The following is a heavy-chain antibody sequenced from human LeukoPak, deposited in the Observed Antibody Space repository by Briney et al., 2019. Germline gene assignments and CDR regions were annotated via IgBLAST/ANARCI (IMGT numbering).Heavy chain of an antibody. J-gene: IGHJ4*02. D-gene: IGHD6-13*01. V-gene: IGHV4-59*01. CDR1: GGSISSYY. CDR3: ARGSRIAAAGTHFDY. Sequence: KTSETLSLTCTVSGGSISSYYWSWIRQPPGKGLEWIGYIYYSGSTNYNPSLKSRVTISVDTSKNQFSLKLSSVTAADTAVYYCARGSRIAAAGTHFDYWGQGTLVTVSS. CDR2: IYYSGST.